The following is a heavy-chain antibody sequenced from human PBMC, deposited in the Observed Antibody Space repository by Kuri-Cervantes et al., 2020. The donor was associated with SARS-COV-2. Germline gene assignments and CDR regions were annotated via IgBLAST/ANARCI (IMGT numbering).Heavy chain of an antibody. CDR3: ARQQGGFLEWLLYYDY. CDR2: IYYSGST. CDR1: GGSISSGSYY. D-gene: IGHD3-3*01. Sequence: SETLSLTCTVSGGSISSGSYYWGWIRQPPGKGLEWIGSIYYSGSTYYNPSLKSRVTISVDTSKNQFSLKLSSVTAADTAVYYYARQQGGFLEWLLYYDYWGQGTLVTVSS. V-gene: IGHV4-39*01. J-gene: IGHJ4*02.